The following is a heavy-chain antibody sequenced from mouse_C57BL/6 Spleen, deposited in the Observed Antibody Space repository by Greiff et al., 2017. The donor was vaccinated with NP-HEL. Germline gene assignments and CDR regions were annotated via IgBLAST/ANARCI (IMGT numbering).Heavy chain of an antibody. D-gene: IGHD3-2*02. CDR3: AKHEEGQLRPCYAMDY. CDR2: FYPGSGSI. Sequence: VQLQQSGAELVKPGASVKLSCKASGYTFTEYTIHWVKQRPGQGLEWIGWFYPGSGSIKYNEKFKDKATLTADKSSSTDYMELSRLTSEDAAVLFCAKHEEGQLRPCYAMDYWGQGTSVTVSS. J-gene: IGHJ4*01. CDR1: GYTFTEYT. V-gene: IGHV1-62-2*01.